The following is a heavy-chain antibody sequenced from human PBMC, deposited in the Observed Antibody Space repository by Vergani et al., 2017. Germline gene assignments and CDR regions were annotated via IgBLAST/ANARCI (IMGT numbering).Heavy chain of an antibody. V-gene: IGHV1-3*01. Sequence: QVQLVQSGAEVKKPGASVKVSCKASGYTFTSYAMHWVRQAPGQRLEWMGWINAGNGNTKYSQKFQGRVTITRDTSASTAYMELSSLRSEDTTGYYCARDGDLGDYGSGSYWVWFDPWGQGTLVTVSS. CDR2: INAGNGNT. CDR3: ARDGDLGDYGSGSYWVWFDP. J-gene: IGHJ5*02. CDR1: GYTFTSYA. D-gene: IGHD3-10*01.